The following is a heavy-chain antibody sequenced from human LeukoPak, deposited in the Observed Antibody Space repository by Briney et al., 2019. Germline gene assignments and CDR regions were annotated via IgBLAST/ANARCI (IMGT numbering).Heavy chain of an antibody. CDR1: GGSISSGGYY. J-gene: IGHJ6*02. Sequence: PSQTLSLTCTVSGGSISSGGYYWSWIRQHPGKGLEWIGYIYYSGSTYYNPSLKSRVTISVDTSKNQFSLKLSSVTAVDTAVYYCARDVLLWFGDSYYYYGMDVWGQGTTVTVSS. CDR2: IYYSGST. CDR3: ARDVLLWFGDSYYYYGMDV. D-gene: IGHD3-10*01. V-gene: IGHV4-31*03.